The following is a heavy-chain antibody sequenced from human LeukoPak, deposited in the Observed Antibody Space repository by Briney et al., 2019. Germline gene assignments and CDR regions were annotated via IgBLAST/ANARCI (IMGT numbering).Heavy chain of an antibody. J-gene: IGHJ4*02. V-gene: IGHV4-61*08. CDR2: IYYSGST. Sequence: SETLSLTCTVSGGSISSGGYYWSWIRQPPGKGLEWIGYIYYSGSTNYNPSLKSRVTISVDTTKNQFSLKLSSVTAADTAVYYCARVFYRLEEYYFDYWGQGTLVTVSS. CDR3: ARVFYRLEEYYFDY. D-gene: IGHD3-10*01. CDR1: GGSISSGGYY.